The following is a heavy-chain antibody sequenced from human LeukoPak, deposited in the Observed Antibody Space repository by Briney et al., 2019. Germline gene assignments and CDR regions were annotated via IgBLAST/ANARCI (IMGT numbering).Heavy chain of an antibody. CDR2: IKQDGSEK. D-gene: IGHD2-2*01. Sequence: GGSLRLSCAASGFTFSSYWMSWVRQAPGKGLEWVANIKQDGSEKYYVDSVKGRFTISRDNAKNSLYLQVNSLRAEDTAVYYCTRVVGDVYFDYWGQGTLVTVSS. V-gene: IGHV3-7*03. J-gene: IGHJ4*02. CDR3: TRVVGDVYFDY. CDR1: GFTFSSYW.